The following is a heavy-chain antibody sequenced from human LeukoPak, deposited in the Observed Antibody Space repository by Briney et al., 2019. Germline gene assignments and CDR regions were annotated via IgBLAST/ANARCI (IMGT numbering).Heavy chain of an antibody. D-gene: IGHD3-22*01. V-gene: IGHV1-2*02. CDR1: GYTFTGYY. Sequence: ASVKVSCKASGYTFTGYYMHWVRQAPGQGLEWMGWINPNSGGTNYAQKFQGRVTMTRDTSISTAYMELSRLRSDDTAVYYCAREEARNYYDSSGYYDYWGQGTLVTVSS. CDR2: INPNSGGT. CDR3: AREEARNYYDSSGYYDY. J-gene: IGHJ4*02.